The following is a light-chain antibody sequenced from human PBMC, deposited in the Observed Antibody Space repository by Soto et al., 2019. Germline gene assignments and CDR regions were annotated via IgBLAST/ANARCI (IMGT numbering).Light chain of an antibody. J-gene: IGKJ1*01. Sequence: DIQMTQSPSTLSASVGDRVTITCRASQSISSWLAWYQQKPGKAPKLLIYDASSLESGVPSRFSGRGSGTEFTLTLSSLQPDDFATYYCQQYNSYSWTFGQVTKGDSK. CDR3: QQYNSYSWT. CDR1: QSISSW. CDR2: DAS. V-gene: IGKV1-5*01.